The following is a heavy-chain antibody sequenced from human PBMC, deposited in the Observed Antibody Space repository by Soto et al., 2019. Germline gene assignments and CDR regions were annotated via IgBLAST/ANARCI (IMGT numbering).Heavy chain of an antibody. J-gene: IGHJ4*02. CDR3: ARRIGYCSSTSCSLHFDY. CDR2: IYYSGST. V-gene: IGHV4-39*01. CDR1: GGSISSSSYY. D-gene: IGHD2-2*01. Sequence: TLSLTCTVSGGSISSSSYYWGWIRQPPGEGLEWIGSIYYSGSTYYNPSLKSRVTISVDTSKNQFSLKLSSVTAADTAVYYCARRIGYCSSTSCSLHFDYWGQGTLVTVSS.